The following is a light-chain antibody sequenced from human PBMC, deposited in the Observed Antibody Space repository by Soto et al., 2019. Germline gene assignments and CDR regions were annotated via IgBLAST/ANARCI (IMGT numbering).Light chain of an antibody. J-gene: IGKJ2*03. CDR3: QQGYNSFMYS. Sequence: DLQMTQSPSSLSASLGDRVTISCRASQYISNNLNWYQQKPGKAPTLLIQSASSLQTGVPSRFSGTGSGTEFTLTITDLQPEDLATYFCQQGYNSFMYSFGQGTKLQIK. V-gene: IGKV1-39*01. CDR1: QYISNN. CDR2: SAS.